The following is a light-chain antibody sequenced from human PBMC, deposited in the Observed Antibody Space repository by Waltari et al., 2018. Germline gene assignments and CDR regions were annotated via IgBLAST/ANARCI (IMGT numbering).Light chain of an antibody. CDR1: QATGSS. Sequence: DIRLTQSPSFLSASVGDRVTISCPATQATGSSFAWYQQKPGKAPRHLIYDASTLEGGVPPRFSGSGSGTEFTLTISSLQPEDFATYYCQQANRYPRTFGQGTKLEI. J-gene: IGKJ2*01. CDR2: DAS. CDR3: QQANRYPRT. V-gene: IGKV1-9*01.